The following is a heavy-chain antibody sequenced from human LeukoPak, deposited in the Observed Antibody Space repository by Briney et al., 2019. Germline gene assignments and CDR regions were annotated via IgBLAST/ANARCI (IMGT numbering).Heavy chain of an antibody. J-gene: IGHJ4*02. V-gene: IGHV3-48*01. D-gene: IGHD3-22*01. CDR2: ITSSSSTK. CDR1: GFTFRSYS. Sequence: GGSLRLSCAASGFTFRSYSMNWVRQAPGKGLEWISYITSSSSTKYYADSVKGRFTISRDNSKNTLYLQMTSLRAEDTAVYYCAKDLPHYYESSAMGPFDYWGQGTLVTVSP. CDR3: AKDLPHYYESSAMGPFDY.